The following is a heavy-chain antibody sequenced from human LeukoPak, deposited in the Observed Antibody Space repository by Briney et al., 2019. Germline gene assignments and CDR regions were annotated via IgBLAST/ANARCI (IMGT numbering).Heavy chain of an antibody. CDR1: GYSFTSYW. CDR3: ARAPNLWFGELLTSYYFDY. V-gene: IGHV5-51*01. J-gene: IGHJ4*02. CDR2: IYPGDSDT. D-gene: IGHD3-10*01. Sequence: GESLKISCKGSGYSFTSYWIGWVRQMPGKGLEWMGIIYPGDSDTRYSPSFQGQVTISADKSISTAYLQWSSLKASDTAMYYCARAPNLWFGELLTSYYFDYWGQGTLVTVSS.